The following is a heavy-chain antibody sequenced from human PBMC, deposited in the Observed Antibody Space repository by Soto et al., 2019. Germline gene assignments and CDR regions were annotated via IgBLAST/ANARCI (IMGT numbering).Heavy chain of an antibody. Sequence: SETLSLTCAVSGFTISSGGYSWSWIRQPPGKGLEWIGYIYHSGSTYYNPSLKSRVTISVDRSKNQFSLKLSSVTAADTAVYYCAAGGGLPRYYWGQGTLVTVSS. CDR2: IYHSGST. CDR3: AAGGGLPRYY. D-gene: IGHD5-12*01. V-gene: IGHV4-30-2*01. J-gene: IGHJ4*02. CDR1: GFTISSGGYS.